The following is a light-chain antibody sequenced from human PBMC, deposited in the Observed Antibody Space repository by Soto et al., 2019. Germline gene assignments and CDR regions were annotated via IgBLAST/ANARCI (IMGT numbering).Light chain of an antibody. CDR1: SSNIGAGYD. CDR2: ANG. V-gene: IGLV1-40*01. J-gene: IGLJ1*01. CDR3: QSYDRSLSGYV. Sequence: QSVLTQPPSVSGAPGQRGTISCTGSSSNIGAGYDVHWYQQLPGTAPKLLIYANGNRPSGVPDRFSRSKSGTSASLAITGLQAEDEADYYCQSYDRSLSGYVLGTGTKVNVL.